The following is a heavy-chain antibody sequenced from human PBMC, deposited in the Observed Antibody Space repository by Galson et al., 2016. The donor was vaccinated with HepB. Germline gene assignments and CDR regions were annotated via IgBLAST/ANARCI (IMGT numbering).Heavy chain of an antibody. Sequence: SLRLSCAASGFTFSTYTMNWVRQAPGKGLEWLSYITTSEATTQYADSAKGRFTISRDNSEKSLFLQMSGLRADDTAVYYCARLGQWVDDYGDYWGQGTLVTVSS. V-gene: IGHV3-48*04. D-gene: IGHD5-12*01. J-gene: IGHJ4*01. CDR2: ITTSEATT. CDR3: ARLGQWVDDYGDY. CDR1: GFTFSTYT.